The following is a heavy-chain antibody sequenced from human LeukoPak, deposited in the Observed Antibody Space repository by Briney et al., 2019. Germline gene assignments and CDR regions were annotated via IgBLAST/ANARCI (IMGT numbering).Heavy chain of an antibody. V-gene: IGHV1-2*02. CDR2: INHNSGCT. D-gene: IGHD3-10*01. CDR1: GYTFTGYY. Sequence: ASVQDSCKASGYTFTGYYMHWVRQAPGRGLERMGWINHNSGCTNYAQNFQGRLTMTRDTSISTAYMELSRPRSDDTAVYYCARDRRLITMVRGVMVYWGQGTLVTVSS. J-gene: IGHJ4*02. CDR3: ARDRRLITMVRGVMVY.